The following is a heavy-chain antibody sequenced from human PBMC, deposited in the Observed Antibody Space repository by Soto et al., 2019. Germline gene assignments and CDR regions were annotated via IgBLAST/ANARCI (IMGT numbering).Heavy chain of an antibody. V-gene: IGHV1-2*02. CDR1: GYTFTDFY. J-gene: IGHJ4*02. CDR3: ARDPIGGGAPYYCDY. D-gene: IGHD3-16*01. CDR2: INPYTGGT. Sequence: QVQLVQSGAEMKKPGASVKVSCKASGYTFTDFYMHWVRQAPGQGLEWLGWINPYTGGTNYAQKFQDRVTMTRDTSISTAYLDLSRLTSDDTAVYYCARDPIGGGAPYYCDYWGQGTLVTASS.